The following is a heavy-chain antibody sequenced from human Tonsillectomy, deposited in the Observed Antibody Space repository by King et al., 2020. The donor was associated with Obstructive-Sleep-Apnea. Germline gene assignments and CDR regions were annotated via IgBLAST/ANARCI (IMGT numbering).Heavy chain of an antibody. CDR2: MKPNSGKT. CDR1: GYTFTSYD. J-gene: IGHJ6*02. Sequence: VQLVESGAEVKKPGASVKVSCKASGYTFTSYDINWVRQATGQGLEWMGWMKPNSGKTGYAQTFQGRVTMTRNTSIITAYMELSSLRSEDTDVYSCAGKGAGYYYYGMDVWGQGTTVTVSS. D-gene: IGHD6-19*01. CDR3: AGKGAGYYYYGMDV. V-gene: IGHV1-8*01.